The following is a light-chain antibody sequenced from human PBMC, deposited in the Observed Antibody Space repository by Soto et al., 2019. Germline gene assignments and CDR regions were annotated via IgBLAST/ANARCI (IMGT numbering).Light chain of an antibody. CDR2: GAS. CDR1: QSVTSNY. J-gene: IGKJ1*01. CDR3: QQYGSAVWT. V-gene: IGKV3-20*01. Sequence: IVLTQSPGTLSLSPGERATLSCRASQSVTSNYIAWYQQKLGQAPRLILFGASSRATGIPDRFSGSGSGTDFSLTISRLEPEEFAVDYCQQYGSAVWTFGQGTKVEIK.